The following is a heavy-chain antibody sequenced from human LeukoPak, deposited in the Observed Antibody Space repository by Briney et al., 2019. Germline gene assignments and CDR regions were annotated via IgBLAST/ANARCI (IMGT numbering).Heavy chain of an antibody. V-gene: IGHV1-8*01. CDR2: MNPNSGNT. CDR1: GYTFTSYD. D-gene: IGHD6-13*01. Sequence: ASVKVSCKASGYTFTSYDINWVRQATGQGLEWMGWMNPNSGNTGYAQKFQGRVTMTRNTSISTAYMELSSLRSEDTAVYYCARGQQLLPFYYYYMDVWGKGTTVTISS. J-gene: IGHJ6*03. CDR3: ARGQQLLPFYYYYMDV.